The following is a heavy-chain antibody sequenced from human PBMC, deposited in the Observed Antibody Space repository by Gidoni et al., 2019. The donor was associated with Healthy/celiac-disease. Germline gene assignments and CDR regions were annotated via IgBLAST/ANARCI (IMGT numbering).Heavy chain of an antibody. J-gene: IGHJ4*02. CDR3: ARLSIAAAGTLVDY. V-gene: IGHV4-39*01. Sequence: QLQLQESGPGLVKPSETLSLTCTVSGGSISSSSYSWAWIRQPPGKGLEGNGSIYYSGSTYYNPSLKSRVTISVDTSKNQFSLKLSSVTAADTAVYYCARLSIAAAGTLVDYWGQGTLVTVSS. CDR2: IYYSGST. D-gene: IGHD6-13*01. CDR1: GGSISSSSYS.